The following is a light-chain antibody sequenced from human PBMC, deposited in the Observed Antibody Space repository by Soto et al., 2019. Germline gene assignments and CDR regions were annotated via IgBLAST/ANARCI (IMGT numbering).Light chain of an antibody. Sequence: QSALAQPASVSGSPGQSITISCTGTSSDVGRYDFVSWFQQHPGKAPKLMIYDVSIRPSGVSDHFSGSKSGNTASLTISGLQAEDEDDYYCSSYTTSSTFVFGTGTKLTVL. CDR1: SSDVGRYDF. V-gene: IGLV2-14*01. J-gene: IGLJ1*01. CDR2: DVS. CDR3: SSYTTSSTFV.